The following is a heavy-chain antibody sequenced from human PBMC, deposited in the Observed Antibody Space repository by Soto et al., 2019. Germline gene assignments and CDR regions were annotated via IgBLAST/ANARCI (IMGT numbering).Heavy chain of an antibody. J-gene: IGHJ4*02. CDR1: GFTFSSSA. V-gene: IGHV3-23*01. D-gene: IGHD6-6*01. CDR3: AKRSSSSTFDY. Sequence: EVQLLESGGGLVQPGESLRLSCAASGFTFSSSAMSWVRQAPGNGLEWVSVISGSDDSTYYADSVKGRFTISRDNSKNTLYLQMNSLRAEDTAVYYCAKRSSSSTFDYWGQGTLVTVSS. CDR2: ISGSDDST.